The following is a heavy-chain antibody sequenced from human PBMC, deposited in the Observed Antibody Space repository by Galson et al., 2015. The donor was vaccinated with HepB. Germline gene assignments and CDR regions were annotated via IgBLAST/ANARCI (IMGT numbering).Heavy chain of an antibody. J-gene: IGHJ3*02. CDR1: GFTFSSYW. CDR3: TRDSGNDDAFDI. D-gene: IGHD4-23*01. Sequence: SLRLSCAASGFTFSSYWMHWVRQVPGKGLLWVSRIKTDGSYTSYADSVKGRFTISRDNAKNTLYLQMNSLRVEDTAVYYCTRDSGNDDAFDIWGQGTMVTVSS. CDR2: IKTDGSYT. V-gene: IGHV3-74*01.